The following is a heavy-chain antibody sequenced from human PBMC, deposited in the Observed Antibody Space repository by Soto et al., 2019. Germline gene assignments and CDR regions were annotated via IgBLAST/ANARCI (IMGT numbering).Heavy chain of an antibody. CDR3: AADRGYSYGYFDF. D-gene: IGHD5-18*01. J-gene: IGHJ4*02. CDR1: GGSISSGGYY. CDR2: IYYSWST. Sequence: QVQLQESGPGLVKPSQTLSLTCTVSGGSISSGGYYWSWIRQHPGKGLEWLGYIYYSWSTYYNTYLKSPVTISVDTSKNHFSLKLSSVTAADTAIYYFAADRGYSYGYFDFWGQGTLVTVSS. V-gene: IGHV4-31*01.